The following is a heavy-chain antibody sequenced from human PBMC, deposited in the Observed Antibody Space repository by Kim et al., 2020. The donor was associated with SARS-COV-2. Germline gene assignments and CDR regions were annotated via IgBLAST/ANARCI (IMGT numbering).Heavy chain of an antibody. CDR1: GGSVSSGSYY. CDR2: IYYSGST. D-gene: IGHD1-26*01. V-gene: IGHV4-61*01. J-gene: IGHJ6*02. CDR3: ARDRFGYYAAYGMDV. Sequence: SETLSLTCTVSGGSVSSGSYYWSWIRQPPGKGLEWIGYIYYSGSTNYNPSLKSRVTISVDTSKNQFSLKLSSVTAADTAVYYCARDRFGYYAAYGMDVWGQGTTVTVSS.